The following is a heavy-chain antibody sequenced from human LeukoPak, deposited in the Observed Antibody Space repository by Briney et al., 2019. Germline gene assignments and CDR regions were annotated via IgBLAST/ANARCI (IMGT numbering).Heavy chain of an antibody. CDR1: GFSVSSNY. Sequence: GGSLRLSCAASGFSVSSNYMTWVRQAPGKGLEWVSIIYSDYSGGSTYYADYVKGRFTISRDNSKNTLYLQMNSLRAEDTAVYYCAKDGLGGFPGSGWFDPWGQGTLVTVSS. V-gene: IGHV3-53*05. D-gene: IGHD3-10*01. CDR2: IYSDYSGGST. CDR3: AKDGLGGFPGSGWFDP. J-gene: IGHJ5*02.